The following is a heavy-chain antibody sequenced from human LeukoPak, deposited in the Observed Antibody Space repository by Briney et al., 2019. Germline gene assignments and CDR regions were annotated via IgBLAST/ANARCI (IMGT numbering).Heavy chain of an antibody. CDR3: AKSPKARIAAAEYYFDY. J-gene: IGHJ4*02. Sequence: GGSLRLSCAASGFTFSDYFMSWIRQAPGKGLEWVSYISSSGTTIHYADSVKGRFTISRDNAKNSLYLQMNSLRAEDTAVYYCAKSPKARIAAAEYYFDYWGQGTLVTVSS. CDR2: ISSSGTTI. V-gene: IGHV3-11*01. CDR1: GFTFSDYF. D-gene: IGHD6-13*01.